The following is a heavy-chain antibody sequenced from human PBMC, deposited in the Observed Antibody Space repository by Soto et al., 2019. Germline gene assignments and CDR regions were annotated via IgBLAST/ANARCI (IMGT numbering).Heavy chain of an antibody. D-gene: IGHD3-3*01. CDR2: ISGSGGST. J-gene: IGHJ3*02. CDR3: AKDYDFWSGYSFDAFDI. Sequence: LRLSCAASGFSFSSYAMSWVRQAPGKGLEWVSAISGSGGSTYYADSVKGRFTISRDNSKNTLYLQMNSLRAEDTAVYYCAKDYDFWSGYSFDAFDIWGQGTMVTVSS. V-gene: IGHV3-23*01. CDR1: GFSFSSYA.